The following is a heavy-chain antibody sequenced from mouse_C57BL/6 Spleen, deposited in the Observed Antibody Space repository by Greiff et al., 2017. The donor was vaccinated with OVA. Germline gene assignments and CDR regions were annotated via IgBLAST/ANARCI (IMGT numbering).Heavy chain of an antibody. V-gene: IGHV1-64*01. D-gene: IGHD2-4*01. CDR2: IHPNSGST. CDR1: RYTFTSYW. Sequence: QVQLQQPGAELVKPGASVKLSSKASRYTFTSYWMHWVKQRPGQGLEWIGMIHPNSGSTNYNEKFKSKATLTVDKSSSTAYMQLSSLTSEDSAVYYCAGYDYDDAMDYWGQGTSVSVSS. J-gene: IGHJ4*01. CDR3: AGYDYDDAMDY.